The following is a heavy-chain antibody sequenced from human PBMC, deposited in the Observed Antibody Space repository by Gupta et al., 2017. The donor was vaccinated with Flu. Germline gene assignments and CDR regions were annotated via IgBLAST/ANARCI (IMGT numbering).Heavy chain of an antibody. CDR2: INHSGST. D-gene: IGHD3-16*01. J-gene: IGHJ4*02. V-gene: IGHV4-34*01. Sequence: QVQLQQWGAGLLKPSETLSLTCAVYGGSFSGYYWSWIRQPPGKGLEWIGEINHSGSTNYNPSLKSRVTISVDTSKNQFSLKLSSVTAADTAVYYCARGFRNHYGPGLPPLRPIGLDYWGQGTLVTVSS. CDR3: ARGFRNHYGPGLPPLRPIGLDY. CDR1: GGSFSGYY.